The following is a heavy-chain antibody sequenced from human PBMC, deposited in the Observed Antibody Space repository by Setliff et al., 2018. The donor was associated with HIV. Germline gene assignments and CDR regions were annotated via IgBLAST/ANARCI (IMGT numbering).Heavy chain of an antibody. J-gene: IGHJ6*02. D-gene: IGHD5-12*01. Sequence: SETLSLTCNVSGGSISGYYWSWIRQPAGKGLEWIGRSPYTTYNPSLKSRVTMSLDTSRNQITLTLKSVTAADTAVYYCAREPATYNGYNWDYYGTDLWGQGTTVTVSS. V-gene: IGHV4-4*07. CDR2: SPYT. CDR1: GGSISGYY. CDR3: AREPATYNGYNWDYYGTDL.